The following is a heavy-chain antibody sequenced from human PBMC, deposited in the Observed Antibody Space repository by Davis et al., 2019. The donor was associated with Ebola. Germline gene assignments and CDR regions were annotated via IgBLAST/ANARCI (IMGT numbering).Heavy chain of an antibody. CDR3: ARGEYCSGGSCAYYYYGMDV. Sequence: ASVKVSCKASGYTFTNYYMHWVRQAPGQGLEWMGMINPNDGRTIYAQKFQGRVTVTRDTSTTTVYMELSSLRSEDTAVYYCARGEYCSGGSCAYYYYGMDVWGKGTTVTVSS. D-gene: IGHD2-15*01. J-gene: IGHJ6*04. V-gene: IGHV1-46*01. CDR1: GYTFTNYY. CDR2: INPNDGRT.